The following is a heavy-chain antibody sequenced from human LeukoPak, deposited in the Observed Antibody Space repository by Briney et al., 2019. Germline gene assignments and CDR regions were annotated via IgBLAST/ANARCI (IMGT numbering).Heavy chain of an antibody. Sequence: ASVKVSCKVSGYTLTELSMHWVRQAPGKGLEWMGGFDPEDGETIYAQKFQGRVTMTEDTSTDTAYMELSSLRSEDTAVYYCAPRTYYYDSSGYYYVDYWGQGTLVTASS. V-gene: IGHV1-24*01. CDR1: GYTLTELS. D-gene: IGHD3-22*01. J-gene: IGHJ4*02. CDR3: APRTYYYDSSGYYYVDY. CDR2: FDPEDGET.